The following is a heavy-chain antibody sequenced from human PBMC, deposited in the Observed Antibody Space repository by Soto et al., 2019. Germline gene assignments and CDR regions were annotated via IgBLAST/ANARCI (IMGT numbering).Heavy chain of an antibody. D-gene: IGHD3-3*02. CDR3: AKDEAHFGIGYYGKDYYFGMDV. CDR1: GFTFINYG. Sequence: GGSLRLSCAASGFTFINYGLHWVRQAPGKGLEWVALISYDGSNKYYADSVKGRFTISRDNSKNTLYPQMNSLRAKDTAVYYCAKDEAHFGIGYYGKDYYFGMDVWGQGTTVTVSS. V-gene: IGHV3-30*18. CDR2: ISYDGSNK. J-gene: IGHJ6*02.